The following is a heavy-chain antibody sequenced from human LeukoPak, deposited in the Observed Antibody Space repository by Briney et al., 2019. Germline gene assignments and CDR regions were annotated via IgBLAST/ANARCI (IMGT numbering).Heavy chain of an antibody. D-gene: IGHD6-6*01. V-gene: IGHV1-18*01. J-gene: IGHJ5*02. CDR3: ARRSRQLVPGDNWFDP. Sequence: ASVKVSCKASGYTFTSYGISWVRQAPGQGLEWMGWISAYNGNTNYAQKLQGRVTMTTDTSTSTAYMELRSLRSDDTAVYYCARRSRQLVPGDNWFDPWGQGTLVTVSS. CDR2: ISAYNGNT. CDR1: GYTFTSYG.